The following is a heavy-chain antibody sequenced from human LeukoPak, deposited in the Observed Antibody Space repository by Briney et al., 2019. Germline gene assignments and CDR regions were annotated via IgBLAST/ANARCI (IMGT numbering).Heavy chain of an antibody. J-gene: IGHJ4*02. V-gene: IGHV1-18*01. CDR3: AARSIVGANFDY. CDR1: GYTFTIYG. D-gene: IGHD1-26*01. CDR2: ISAYNGNT. Sequence: ASVKVSCKASGYTFTIYGISWVRQAPGQGLEWMGWISAYNGNTNYAQKLQGRVTMTTDTSTSTAYMELRSLRSDDTAVYYCAARSIVGANFDYWGQGTLVTVSS.